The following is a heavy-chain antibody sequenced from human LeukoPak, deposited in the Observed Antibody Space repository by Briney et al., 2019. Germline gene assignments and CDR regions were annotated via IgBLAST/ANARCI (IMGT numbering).Heavy chain of an antibody. V-gene: IGHV3-48*01. J-gene: IGHJ4*02. CDR1: GFPFSTYS. Sequence: PGGSLRLSCVTSGFPFSTYSMNWVRQAPGKGLEWLSYITSTSDTIYYADSVKGRFTISRDNAKNSLYLQMNSLRAEDTAVYYCARDPYRDAPDYFDYWGQGTLVTVSS. D-gene: IGHD1-14*01. CDR2: ITSTSDTI. CDR3: ARDPYRDAPDYFDY.